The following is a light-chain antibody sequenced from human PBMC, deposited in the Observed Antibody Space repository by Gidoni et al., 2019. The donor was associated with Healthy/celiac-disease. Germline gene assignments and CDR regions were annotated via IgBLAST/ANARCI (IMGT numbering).Light chain of an antibody. Sequence: DIQMTQSPSSLSASVGDRVTITCQASQDISNYLNSYQQKPGKAPKLLIYDASNLETGVPSRFSGSGSGTDFTFTISSLQPEDIATYYCQQYDNLPCSFGQGTKLEIK. CDR2: DAS. CDR3: QQYDNLPCS. CDR1: QDISNY. V-gene: IGKV1-33*01. J-gene: IGKJ2*04.